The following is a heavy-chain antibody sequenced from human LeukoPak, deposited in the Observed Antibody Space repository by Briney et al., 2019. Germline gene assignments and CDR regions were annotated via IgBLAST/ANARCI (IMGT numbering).Heavy chain of an antibody. Sequence: PGGSLRLSCAASGFTFSSYSMNWVRQAPGKGLEWVSYISSSSSTIYYADSVKGRFTISRDNAKNSLYLQMNSLRAEDTAVYYCAREEWFGDSRVIDYWGQGTLVTVSS. V-gene: IGHV3-48*01. CDR3: AREEWFGDSRVIDY. D-gene: IGHD3-10*01. CDR2: ISSSSSTI. CDR1: GFTFSSYS. J-gene: IGHJ4*02.